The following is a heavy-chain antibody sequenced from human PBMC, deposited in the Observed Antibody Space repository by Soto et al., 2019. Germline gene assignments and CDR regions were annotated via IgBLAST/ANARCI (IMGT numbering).Heavy chain of an antibody. CDR2: IWDDGGNK. D-gene: IGHD6-19*01. V-gene: IGHV3-33*01. J-gene: IGHJ4*02. CDR3: TRVSGWVTAELGFDY. Sequence: QVQLVESGGGVVQPGRSLRLSCAASGFTFSSYGIHWVRQAPGNGLEWVAAIWDDGGNKYYTDSVKGRFTISRDNSKNTVYLQMNNWRAEDSAVYYCTRVSGWVTAELGFDYWCQGTLVIVSS. CDR1: GFTFSSYG.